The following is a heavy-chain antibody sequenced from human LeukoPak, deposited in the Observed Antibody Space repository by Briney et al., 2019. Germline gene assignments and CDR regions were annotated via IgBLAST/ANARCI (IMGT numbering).Heavy chain of an antibody. CDR3: ARTPIPTTGDAFDI. J-gene: IGHJ3*02. CDR1: GYTFTSYA. Sequence: GASVKVSCKASGYTFTSYAMHWVRQAPGQRLEWMGWTNAGNGNTKYSQKFQGRVTITRDTSASTAYMELSSLRSEDTAVYYCARTPIPTTGDAFDIWGQGTMVTVSS. V-gene: IGHV1-3*01. D-gene: IGHD4-17*01. CDR2: TNAGNGNT.